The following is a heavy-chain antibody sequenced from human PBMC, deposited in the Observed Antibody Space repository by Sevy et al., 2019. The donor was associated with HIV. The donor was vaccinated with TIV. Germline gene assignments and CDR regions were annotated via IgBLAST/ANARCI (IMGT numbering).Heavy chain of an antibody. J-gene: IGHJ3*01. V-gene: IGHV1-69*13. CDR1: GGTFSSYA. CDR2: IIPIFGTA. Sequence: ASVKVSCKASGGTFSSYAISWVRQAPGQGLEWMGGIIPIFGTANYAQTFQGRVTITADESTSTAYMELSSLRSEDTAVYYCAKALNPALESMLEVIFPTLKGFDVWGQGTMVTVSS. D-gene: IGHD3-22*01. CDR3: AKALNPALESMLEVIFPTLKGFDV.